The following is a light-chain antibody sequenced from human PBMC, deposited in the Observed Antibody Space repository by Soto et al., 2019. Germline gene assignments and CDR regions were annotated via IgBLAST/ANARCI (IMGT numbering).Light chain of an antibody. V-gene: IGKV3-20*01. CDR2: GVS. CDR1: QRLSTNY. J-gene: IGKJ1*01. Sequence: EIVLTQSPGTLSLSPGERATLSCRASQRLSTNYLAWYQQKPGQAPRLLIFGVSSRATGIPDRFSGSGSGTDFTLTINGLEPEDFVVYYCQQYGTSPRTFGQGTKVEIK. CDR3: QQYGTSPRT.